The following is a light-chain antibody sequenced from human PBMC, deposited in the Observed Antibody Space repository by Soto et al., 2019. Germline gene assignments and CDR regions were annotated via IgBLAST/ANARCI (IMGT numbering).Light chain of an antibody. Sequence: QSALTQPASVSGSPGQSITISCTGSVSDVGSFGPVSWYQQHPGQVPKLIIYEGNRRPSGVSSRFSGSKLGNTASLTISGLQAEDEADYYCCSYVGARTYVFGAGTKVTVL. CDR3: CSYVGARTYV. CDR1: VSDVGSFGP. V-gene: IGLV2-23*01. J-gene: IGLJ1*01. CDR2: EGN.